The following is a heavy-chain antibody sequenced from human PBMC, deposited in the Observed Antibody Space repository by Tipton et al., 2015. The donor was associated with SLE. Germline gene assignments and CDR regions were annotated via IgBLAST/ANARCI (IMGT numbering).Heavy chain of an antibody. CDR3: ARHYLVGADYFDY. V-gene: IGHV3-11*06. CDR2: ISSSSSYT. J-gene: IGHJ4*02. D-gene: IGHD1-26*01. CDR1: GFTFSDYY. Sequence: GSLRLSCAASGFTFSDYYMSWIRQAPGKGLEWVSYISSSSSYTNYADSVKGRFTISRDNVKNSLYLQMNSLRAEDTAVYYCARHYLVGADYFDYWGQGTLVTVSS.